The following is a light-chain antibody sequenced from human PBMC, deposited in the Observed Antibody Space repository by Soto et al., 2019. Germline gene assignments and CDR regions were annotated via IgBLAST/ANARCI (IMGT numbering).Light chain of an antibody. CDR1: QSVSSS. Sequence: EIVLTQSPATLSLSPGERAALSCRASQSVSSSLAWYQQKPGQAPRLLIYDASNRATGIPARFSGSGSGTDFTLTISSLEPEDFAVYYCQPRSNSYTFGPGTKLESK. J-gene: IGKJ2*01. CDR3: QPRSNSYT. V-gene: IGKV3-11*01. CDR2: DAS.